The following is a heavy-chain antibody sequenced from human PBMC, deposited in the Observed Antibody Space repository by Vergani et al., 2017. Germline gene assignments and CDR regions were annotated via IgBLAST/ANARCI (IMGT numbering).Heavy chain of an antibody. J-gene: IGHJ2*01. CDR2: IRSKANSYAT. CDR1: GFTFSGSA. Sequence: EVQLVESGGGLVQPGGSLKLSCAASGFTFSGSAMHWVRQASGKGLEWVGRIRSKANSYATAYAASVKGRFTISRDDSKNTAYLQMNSLKTEDTAVYYCTRPILGRGVPAAGRYFDLWGRGTLVTVSS. V-gene: IGHV3-73*01. CDR3: TRPILGRGVPAAGRYFDL. D-gene: IGHD2-2*01.